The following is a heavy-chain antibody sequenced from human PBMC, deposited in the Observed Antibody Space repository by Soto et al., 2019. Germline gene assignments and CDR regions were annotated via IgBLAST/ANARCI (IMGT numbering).Heavy chain of an antibody. V-gene: IGHV1-46*01. CDR3: ARGVAPYYFDY. J-gene: IGHJ4*02. Sequence: ASVKVSCKASGYTFTSYYMHWVRQAPGQGLEWMGVINPSGGNTNYAQEFQGRVTITRDTSASTAYMELSSLRSEDTAVYYCARGVAPYYFDYWGQGTLVTVSS. CDR2: INPSGGNT. D-gene: IGHD2-15*01. CDR1: GYTFTSYY.